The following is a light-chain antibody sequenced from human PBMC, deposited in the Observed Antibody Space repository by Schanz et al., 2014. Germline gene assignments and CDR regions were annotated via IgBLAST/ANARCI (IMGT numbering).Light chain of an antibody. CDR3: SSYAGSSWV. Sequence: QSVLTQPASVSGSPGQSITISCTGTSSDVGGYNYVSWYQQYPGKAPKLMIYDVSNRPSGVPDRFSGSKSGNTASLTISGLQAEDEADYYCSSYAGSSWVFGGGTKLTVL. J-gene: IGLJ3*02. CDR1: SSDVGGYNY. CDR2: DVS. V-gene: IGLV2-14*03.